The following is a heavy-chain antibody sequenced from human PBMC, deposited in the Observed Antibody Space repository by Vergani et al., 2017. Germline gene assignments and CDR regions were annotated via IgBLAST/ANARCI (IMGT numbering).Heavy chain of an antibody. V-gene: IGHV4-4*07. CDR1: GGSISSYY. CDR2: IYTSGST. J-gene: IGHJ6*03. CDR3: ARDGEFGLLQLDYYYYYMDV. Sequence: QVQLQESGPGLVKPSETLSLTCTVSGGSISSYYWSWIRQPAGKGLEWIGRIYTSGSTNYNPYLKSRVTMSVDTSKNQFSLKLSSLTAADTAVYYCARDGEFGLLQLDYYYYYMDVWGKGTTVTVSS. D-gene: IGHD5-24*01.